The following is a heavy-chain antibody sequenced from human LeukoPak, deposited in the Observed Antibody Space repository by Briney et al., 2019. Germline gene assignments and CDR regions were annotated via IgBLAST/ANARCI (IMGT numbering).Heavy chain of an antibody. D-gene: IGHD2-21*02. V-gene: IGHV3-23*01. CDR1: GFTFSSYA. J-gene: IGHJ3*02. CDR2: ISGSGGST. CDR3: AKVWACGGDCYPHGWGAFDI. Sequence: PGGSLRLSCAASGFTFSSYAMSWVRQAPGKGLEWVSAISGSGGSTYYADSVKGRFTISRDNSKNTLYLQMNSLRAEDTAVYYCAKVWACGGDCYPHGWGAFDIWGQGTMVTVSS.